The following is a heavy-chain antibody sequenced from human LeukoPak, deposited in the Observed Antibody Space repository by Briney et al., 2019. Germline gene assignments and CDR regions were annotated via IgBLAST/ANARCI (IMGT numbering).Heavy chain of an antibody. Sequence: SVKVSCKASGGTFSSYAISWVRQAPGQGLEWMGGIIPIFGTANYAQKFQGRVTITTDESTSTAYMGLSSLRSEDTAVYYCARDEVHIAARPYYYYMDVWGKGTTVTVSS. J-gene: IGHJ6*03. D-gene: IGHD6-6*01. CDR3: ARDEVHIAARPYYYYMDV. CDR1: GGTFSSYA. V-gene: IGHV1-69*05. CDR2: IIPIFGTA.